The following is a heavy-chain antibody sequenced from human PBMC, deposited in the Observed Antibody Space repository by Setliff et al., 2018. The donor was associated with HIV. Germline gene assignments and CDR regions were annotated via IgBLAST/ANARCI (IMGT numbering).Heavy chain of an antibody. D-gene: IGHD3-10*01. CDR3: ASYYGSGAHYPYYYYMDV. CDR2: MHPHSGNT. J-gene: IGHJ6*03. V-gene: IGHV1-8*02. Sequence: ASVKVSCKASGYSFISHDINWVRQAPGQGLEWMGRMHPHSGNTDYTQKFQGRVTMTRNTSISTAYMELSSLRSEDTAVYYCASYYGSGAHYPYYYYMDVWGKGTTVTVSS. CDR1: GYSFISHD.